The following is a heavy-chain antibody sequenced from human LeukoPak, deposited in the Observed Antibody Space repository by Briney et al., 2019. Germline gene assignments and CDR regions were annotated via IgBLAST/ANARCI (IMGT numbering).Heavy chain of an antibody. CDR3: ARAPYTAMVSYYYYGMDV. Sequence: SETLSLTCTVSGGSISSGGYYWSWIRQHPGKGLEWIGYIYYSGSTYYNPSLKSRVTISVDTSKNQFSLKLSSVTAADTAVYYCARAPYTAMVSYYYYGMDVRGQGTTVTVSS. V-gene: IGHV4-31*03. D-gene: IGHD5-18*01. CDR1: GGSISSGGYY. CDR2: IYYSGST. J-gene: IGHJ6*02.